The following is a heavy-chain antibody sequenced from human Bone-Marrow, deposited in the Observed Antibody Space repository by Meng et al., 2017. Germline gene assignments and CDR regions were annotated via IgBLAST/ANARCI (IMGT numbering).Heavy chain of an antibody. Sequence: QVQLQGTGPGLVKPSPTLALTRTVSGGSISSGNHYWSWIRQHPGKGLEYIGYIYYSGSTYYNPSLKSRVIISVDTSKNQFSLRLNSVTAADTAVYYCASLYGDSSVWYLDLWGRGTLVTVSS. CDR3: ASLYGDSSVWYLDL. CDR2: IYYSGST. CDR1: GGSISSGNHY. V-gene: IGHV4-31*03. J-gene: IGHJ2*01. D-gene: IGHD4-17*01.